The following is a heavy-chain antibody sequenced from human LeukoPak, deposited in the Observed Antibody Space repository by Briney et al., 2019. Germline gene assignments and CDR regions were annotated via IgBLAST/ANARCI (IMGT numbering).Heavy chain of an antibody. CDR1: GYTFTGYY. CDR3: ARDLRRSGSYWNLNDY. CDR2: SNPNSGGT. Sequence: ASVKVSCKASGYTFTGYYMHWVRQAPGQGLEWMGWSNPNSGGTNYAQKFQGRVTMTRDTSISTAYMELSRLRSDDTAVYYCARDLRRSGSYWNLNDYWGQGTLVTVSS. J-gene: IGHJ4*02. V-gene: IGHV1-2*02. D-gene: IGHD1-26*01.